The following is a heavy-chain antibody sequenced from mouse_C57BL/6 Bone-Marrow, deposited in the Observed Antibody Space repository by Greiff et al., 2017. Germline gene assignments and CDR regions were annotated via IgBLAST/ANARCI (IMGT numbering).Heavy chain of an antibody. Sequence: QVQLQQSGAELVRPGTSVKVSCKASGYAFTNYLIEWVKQRPGQGLEWIGVINPGSGGTNYNEKFKGKATLTAEKSSSTAYMQLSSLTSEDSAVYFCARTPYSNYVFDYWGQGTTLTVSS. V-gene: IGHV1-54*01. CDR1: GYAFTNYL. CDR2: INPGSGGT. J-gene: IGHJ2*01. CDR3: ARTPYSNYVFDY. D-gene: IGHD2-5*01.